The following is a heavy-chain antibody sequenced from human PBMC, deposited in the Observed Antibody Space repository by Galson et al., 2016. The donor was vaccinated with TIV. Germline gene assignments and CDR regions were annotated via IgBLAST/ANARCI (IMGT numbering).Heavy chain of an antibody. V-gene: IGHV4-38-2*02. CDR2: VYYTGGT. CDR3: TREIAGTTVHS. D-gene: IGHD1-7*01. Sequence: LSLTCPVSGHSFTRDYSWGWIRQPPGKGLEWIGSVYYTGGTYYNPSLRSRVTVSLDTSNNQFFLKLSSVTAADTAVYYCTREIAGTTVHSWGQGALVTVSS. J-gene: IGHJ4*02. CDR1: GHSFTRDYS.